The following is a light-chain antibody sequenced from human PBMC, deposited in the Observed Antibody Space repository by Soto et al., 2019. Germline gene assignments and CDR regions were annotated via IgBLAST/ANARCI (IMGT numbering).Light chain of an antibody. Sequence: ETVMTQSAATLSVSPGERATLSCRASQSVGSNLVWYQQKPGQAPRLLIYGASTRVTGIPARFSGSGSGTEFTLTISSLQSEDLAVYYCQQYNNWPRTFGQGTKVEI. J-gene: IGKJ1*01. CDR2: GAS. CDR3: QQYNNWPRT. V-gene: IGKV3-15*01. CDR1: QSVGSN.